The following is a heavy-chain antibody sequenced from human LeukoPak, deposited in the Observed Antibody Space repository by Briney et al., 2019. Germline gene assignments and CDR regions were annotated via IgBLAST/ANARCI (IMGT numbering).Heavy chain of an antibody. CDR1: GGSISSYY. V-gene: IGHV4-59*01. CDR2: IYYSGNT. J-gene: IGHJ4*02. CDR3: ARYISLSQFSFDY. Sequence: PSETLSPTCTVSGGSISSYYWSWIRQPPGKGLEWIGYIYYSGNTDYNPSLKSRVTISVDTSKNQFSLKLSSVTAADTAVYYCARYISLSQFSFDYWGQGTLVTVSS. D-gene: IGHD6-6*01.